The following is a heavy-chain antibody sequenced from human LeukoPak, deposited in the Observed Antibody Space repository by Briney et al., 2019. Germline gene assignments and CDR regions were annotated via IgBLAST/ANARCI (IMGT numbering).Heavy chain of an antibody. CDR1: GGXFSGYY. Sequence: SETLSLTCAVYGGXFSGYYCSWIRQPPGKGLEWIGEINHSGSTNYNPSLKSRVTISVDTSKNQFSLKLSSVTAADTAVYYCAGSVLLSIWGQGTMVTVSS. J-gene: IGHJ3*02. D-gene: IGHD3-10*01. V-gene: IGHV4-34*01. CDR3: AGSVLLSI. CDR2: INHSGST.